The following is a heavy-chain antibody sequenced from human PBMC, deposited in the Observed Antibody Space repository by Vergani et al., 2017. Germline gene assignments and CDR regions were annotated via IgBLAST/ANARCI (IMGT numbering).Heavy chain of an antibody. CDR2: ISSNGVST. Sequence: VQLVESGGGVVQPGRSLRLSCAASGFTFSSYAMHWVRQAPGKGLEYVSAISSNGVSTYYANSVKGRFTISRDNSKNTLYLQMGSRGAEDMAVDYCARDPYDFLASPSFDYWGQGTLVTVSS. D-gene: IGHD3-3*01. CDR3: ARDPYDFLASPSFDY. V-gene: IGHV3-64*01. J-gene: IGHJ4*02. CDR1: GFTFSSYA.